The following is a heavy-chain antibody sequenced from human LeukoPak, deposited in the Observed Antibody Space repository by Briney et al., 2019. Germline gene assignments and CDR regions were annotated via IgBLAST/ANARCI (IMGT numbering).Heavy chain of an antibody. J-gene: IGHJ4*02. CDR1: GFTLSSYE. CDR2: ISSSGGTI. V-gene: IGHV3-48*03. Sequence: PGGFLRLSCAASGFTLSSYEMNWVRQAPGEGLEWVSYISSSGGTIYYADSVKGRFTISRDNAKNSVYLQMNSLRAEDTGIYYCAYYYGSGSSLWGQGTLVTVSS. CDR3: AYYYGSGSSL. D-gene: IGHD3-10*01.